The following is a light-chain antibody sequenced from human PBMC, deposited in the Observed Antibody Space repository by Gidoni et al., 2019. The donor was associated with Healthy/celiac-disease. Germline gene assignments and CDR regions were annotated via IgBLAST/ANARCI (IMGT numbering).Light chain of an antibody. Sequence: EIVLTPSPGTLSLSPGERATLSCRASQSVSSSYLAWYQQKPGQAPRLLIYGASSRATGIPDRFSGSGSGTDFTLTISRLEPEDFAVYYCQQYGSSRWTFXQXTKVEIK. J-gene: IGKJ1*01. V-gene: IGKV3-20*01. CDR1: QSVSSSY. CDR3: QQYGSSRWT. CDR2: GAS.